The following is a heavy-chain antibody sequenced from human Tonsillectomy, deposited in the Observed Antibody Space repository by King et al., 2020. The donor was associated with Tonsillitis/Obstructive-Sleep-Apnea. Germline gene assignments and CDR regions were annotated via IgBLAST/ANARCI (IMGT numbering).Heavy chain of an antibody. J-gene: IGHJ6*03. CDR3: ARGKVSGEYPPMDV. V-gene: IGHV1-69*01. Sequence: QLVQSGAEVKKPGSSVKVSCKASGGTFSSYSISWVRQAPGQGLEWMGGIIPIVGTANYAQKFQGRVRITADESTSTAYMELSSLRAEDTAVYYCARGKVSGEYPPMDVWGKGTTVTVSS. CDR1: GGTFSSYS. D-gene: IGHD2-2*01. CDR2: IIPIVGTA.